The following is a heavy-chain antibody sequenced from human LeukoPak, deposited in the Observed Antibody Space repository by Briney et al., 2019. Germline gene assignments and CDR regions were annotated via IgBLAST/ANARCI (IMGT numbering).Heavy chain of an antibody. CDR3: VSYCSASGCYRSFDP. J-gene: IGHJ5*02. V-gene: IGHV3-48*01. CDR1: GFTFNSHP. D-gene: IGHD2-15*01. CDR2: ISAGGSNI. Sequence: PGGSLRLSCAASGFTFNSHPMNWVRQAPGRGLEWISYISAGGSNIWYADSVKGRFIISRDNAKNSLYLQMNSLRVEDTAVYYCVSYCSASGCYRSFDPWGQGTLVTVSS.